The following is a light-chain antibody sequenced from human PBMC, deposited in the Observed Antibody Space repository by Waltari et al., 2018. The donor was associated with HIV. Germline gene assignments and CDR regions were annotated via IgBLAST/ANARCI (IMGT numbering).Light chain of an antibody. Sequence: DVQMTQSPSTLSASVGDRVSNTCRASQIIYYWLAWYQQKPGQPPKFLIHKTSYLESGVPTRFSGSGSGADFTLTIDGLQPEDFATYYCQQYNSHSYTFGQGTKLDIK. CDR1: QIIYYW. CDR3: QQYNSHSYT. J-gene: IGKJ2*01. CDR2: KTS. V-gene: IGKV1-5*03.